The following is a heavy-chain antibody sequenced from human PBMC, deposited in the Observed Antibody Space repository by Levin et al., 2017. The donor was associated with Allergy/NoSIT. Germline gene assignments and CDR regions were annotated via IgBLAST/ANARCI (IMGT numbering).Heavy chain of an antibody. CDR3: VRGTDFGDFLGHFDY. CDR2: ISKDGSSS. D-gene: IGHD4-17*01. V-gene: IGHV3-43*01. J-gene: IGHJ4*02. CDR1: GFTFSDYT. Sequence: GGSLRLSCAVSGFTFSDYTMHWVRQVPGKGLEWVSLISKDGSSSYYSDSVKGRFTISRDNIKDSLFLQMRSLRPGDTALYYCVRGTDFGDFLGHFDYWGQGTLVTVSS.